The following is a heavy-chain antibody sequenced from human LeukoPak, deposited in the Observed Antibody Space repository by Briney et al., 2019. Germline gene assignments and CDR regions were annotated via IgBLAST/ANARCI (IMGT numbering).Heavy chain of an antibody. Sequence: SVKVSCKASGNTFSGYYMDWVRQAPGQGLEWMGGFIPIIGTPIYSQKFQGRVTITADEITSTAYMELSSLRSEDTAVYYCARDKRAGTFDYWGQGTLVTVSS. CDR3: ARDKRAGTFDY. J-gene: IGHJ4*02. CDR2: FIPIIGTP. CDR1: GNTFSGYY. V-gene: IGHV1-69*13. D-gene: IGHD1-1*01.